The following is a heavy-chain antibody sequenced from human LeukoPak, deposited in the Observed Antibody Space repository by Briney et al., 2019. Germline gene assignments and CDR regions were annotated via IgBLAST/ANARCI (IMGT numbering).Heavy chain of an antibody. J-gene: IGHJ6*02. CDR3: ARVSDYYYGMDV. Sequence: SETLSLTCTVSGGSISGYYWCWIRQPPGKGLEWIGYIYYSGSTNYNPSLKSRVTISVDTSKNQFSLKLSSVTAADTAVYYCARVSDYYYGMDVWGQGTTVTVSS. CDR1: GGSISGYY. V-gene: IGHV4-59*01. CDR2: IYYSGST.